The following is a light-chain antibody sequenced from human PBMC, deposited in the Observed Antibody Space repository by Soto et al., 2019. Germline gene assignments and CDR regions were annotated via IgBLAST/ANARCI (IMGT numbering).Light chain of an antibody. V-gene: IGKV4-1*01. Sequence: DIVMTQSPDSLPVSLGARATINCKSSQSVLSSSNNKDYLAWYQQKPGQPPKLLIYWASSRESGVTDRFRGSGSGTDFTLTINSLQADDVAVYYCQQFFTNPPTFGGGTKVEIK. CDR1: QSVLSSSNNKDY. CDR3: QQFFTNPPT. CDR2: WAS. J-gene: IGKJ4*01.